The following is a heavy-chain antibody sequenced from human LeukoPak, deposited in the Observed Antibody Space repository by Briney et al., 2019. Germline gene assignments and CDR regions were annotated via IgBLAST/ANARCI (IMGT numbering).Heavy chain of an antibody. J-gene: IGHJ4*02. CDR1: GFTFDDYA. D-gene: IGHD6-13*01. V-gene: IGHV3-9*01. Sequence: GGSLRLSCAASGFTFDDYAMHWVRQAPGKGLEWVSGISWNSGSIGYADSVKGRFTISRDNAKNTLYLQMNSLRAEDTAVYYCARGAAAADIDYWGQGTLVTVSS. CDR3: ARGAAAADIDY. CDR2: ISWNSGSI.